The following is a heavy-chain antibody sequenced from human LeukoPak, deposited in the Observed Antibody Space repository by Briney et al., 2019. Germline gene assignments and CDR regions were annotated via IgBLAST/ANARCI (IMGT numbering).Heavy chain of an antibody. CDR2: IYTSGST. CDR1: GGSISSYY. J-gene: IGHJ6*03. Sequence: PSETLSLTCTVSGGSISSYYWSWIRQPAGKGLEWIGRIYTSGSTNYNPSLKSRVTMSVDTSKNQFSLKLSSVTAADTAVYYCARTQGGSSGYYTYYYYMDVWGKGTTVTVSS. CDR3: ARTQGGSSGYYTYYYYMDV. D-gene: IGHD3-22*01. V-gene: IGHV4-4*07.